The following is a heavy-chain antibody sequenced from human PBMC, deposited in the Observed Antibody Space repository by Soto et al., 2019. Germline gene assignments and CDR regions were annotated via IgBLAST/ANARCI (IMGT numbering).Heavy chain of an antibody. J-gene: IGHJ4*02. CDR2: IYSGGTT. V-gene: IGHV3-53*01. D-gene: IGHD1-26*01. CDR1: RFTVSNNY. Sequence: EVQLVESGGGLIQPGGSLRLSCAASRFTVSNNYVNWVRQAPGKGLEWVSVIYSGGTTYYADSVKGRFTISRDNPKNTLYLRMNSRRAEDTAVYYCARVGGPLDYWGQGTLVTVSS. CDR3: ARVGGPLDY.